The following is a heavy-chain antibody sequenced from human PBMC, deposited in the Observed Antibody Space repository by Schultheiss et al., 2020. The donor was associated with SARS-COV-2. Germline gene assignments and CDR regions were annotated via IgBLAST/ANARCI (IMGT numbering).Heavy chain of an antibody. Sequence: GGSLRLSCAASGFTFSSYAMSWVRQAPGKGLEWVSAISGSGGSTYYADSVKGRFTISRDNSKNTLYLQMNSLRAEDTALYYCATTPTTVTTSGAFDIWGQGTMVTVSS. J-gene: IGHJ3*02. V-gene: IGHV3-23*01. D-gene: IGHD4-17*01. CDR2: ISGSGGST. CDR3: ATTPTTVTTSGAFDI. CDR1: GFTFSSYA.